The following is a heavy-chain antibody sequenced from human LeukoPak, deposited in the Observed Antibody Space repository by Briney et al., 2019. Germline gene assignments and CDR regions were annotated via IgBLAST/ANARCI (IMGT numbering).Heavy chain of an antibody. Sequence: GGSLRLSCAASGFIFSTYSMNWIRQAPGKGLEWVSVISSSSSYIYYADSVKGRFTISRDNAKNSLYLQMNSLRAEDTAVYYCARGQYDFWSGYCRDWGQGTLVTVSS. CDR3: ARGQYDFWSGYCRD. CDR2: ISSSSSYI. V-gene: IGHV3-21*01. D-gene: IGHD3/OR15-3a*01. J-gene: IGHJ4*02. CDR1: GFIFSTYS.